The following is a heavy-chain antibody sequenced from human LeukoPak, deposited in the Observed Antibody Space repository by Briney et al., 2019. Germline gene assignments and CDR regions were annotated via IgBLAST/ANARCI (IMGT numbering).Heavy chain of an antibody. J-gene: IGHJ4*02. D-gene: IGHD3-22*01. CDR2: IYYSGST. Sequence: SETLSLTCTVSGFFSTAYYWGWIRQPPGKGLEWIGSIYYSGSTYYNPSLKSRVTISVDTSKNQFSLRLSSVTAADTAVYYCARLYDSRNYYWVYFDYWGQGTLVTVSS. V-gene: IGHV4-38-2*02. CDR1: GFFSTAYY. CDR3: ARLYDSRNYYWVYFDY.